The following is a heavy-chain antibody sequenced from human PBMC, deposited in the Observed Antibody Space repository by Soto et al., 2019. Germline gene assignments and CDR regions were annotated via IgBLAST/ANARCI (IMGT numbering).Heavy chain of an antibody. CDR2: IYYSGST. CDR3: ARDESGYLYY. CDR1: GGSISSYY. J-gene: IGHJ4*02. V-gene: IGHV4-59*01. D-gene: IGHD3-3*01. Sequence: SETLSLTCTVSGGSISSYYWSWIRQPPGKGLEWIGYIYYSGSTNYNPSLKSRVTISVDTSKNQFSLKLSSVTAADTAVYYCARDESGYLYYWGQGTLVTVSS.